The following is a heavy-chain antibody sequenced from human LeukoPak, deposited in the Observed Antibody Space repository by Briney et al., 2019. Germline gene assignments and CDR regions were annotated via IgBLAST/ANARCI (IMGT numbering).Heavy chain of an antibody. CDR1: GFTLSRNA. CDR2: ISYDGSNK. Sequence: GGSLTLSCAACGFTLSRNALLWLRQARGRGLEWVAVISYDGSNKYYADSVKGRFTISRDNSKNTLYLQMNSLRAEDTAVYYCARDLGDFYYISLDFDYWGQGTLVTVSS. J-gene: IGHJ4*02. D-gene: IGHD3-10*01. CDR3: ARDLGDFYYISLDFDY. V-gene: IGHV3-30*04.